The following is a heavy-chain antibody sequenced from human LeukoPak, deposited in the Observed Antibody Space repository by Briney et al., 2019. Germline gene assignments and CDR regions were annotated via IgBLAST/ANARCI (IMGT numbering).Heavy chain of an antibody. CDR2: ISYEGGNT. Sequence: GGSLRLSCVASGFTFSSYAMHWVRQAPGKGLVWVSRISYEGGNTNYADSVKGRFTISRDNAKNTLYLQMNSLTVEDTAVYYCGILTLSPGWGRGTLVTVSS. D-gene: IGHD2-8*01. V-gene: IGHV3-74*01. J-gene: IGHJ4*02. CDR3: GILTLSPG. CDR1: GFTFSSYA.